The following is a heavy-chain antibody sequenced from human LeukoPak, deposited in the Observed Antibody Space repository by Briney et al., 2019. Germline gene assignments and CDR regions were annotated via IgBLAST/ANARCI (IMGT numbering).Heavy chain of an antibody. CDR1: GFSFSNYG. V-gene: IGHV3-30*02. D-gene: IGHD1-26*01. CDR2: IRYDGNNK. J-gene: IGHJ4*02. Sequence: PGGSLRLSCAASGFSFSNYGMHWVRQAPGKGLEWVAFIRYDGNNKYYADSVKGRFTISRDNSKNTQYLQMNSLKTEDTAVYYCAKDRGWELRLFDYWGQGTLVTVSS. CDR3: AKDRGWELRLFDY.